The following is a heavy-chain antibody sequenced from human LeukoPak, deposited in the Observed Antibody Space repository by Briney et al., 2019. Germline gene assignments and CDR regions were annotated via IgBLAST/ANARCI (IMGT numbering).Heavy chain of an antibody. CDR3: ARGPFGNCGGGPCHFRDIDNWYDP. V-gene: IGHV1-8*03. J-gene: IGHJ5*02. CDR2: MNPKRGDA. Sequence: GASVKVSCKASGYTFTTYDINWVRQAAGQGFEWMGWMNPKRGDAGYADKFQGRVAITRDTSINTAYLELSALTSDDTAVYYCARGPFGNCGGGPCHFRDIDNWYDPWGQGTLVTVSS. CDR1: GYTFTTYD. D-gene: IGHD2-21*01.